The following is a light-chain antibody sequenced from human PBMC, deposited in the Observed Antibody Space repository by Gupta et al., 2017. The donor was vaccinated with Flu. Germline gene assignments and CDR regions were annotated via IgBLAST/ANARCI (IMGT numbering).Light chain of an antibody. Sequence: EIVMTPSPATLSVSPGERATLSCRASQSVSSKLAWYQQKPGQAPRLLIYGTSTRATGIPARFSGSGSGTEFTLTISSLQSEDFAVYYCQQYNNWPMYTFGQGTKLEIK. CDR2: GTS. CDR1: QSVSSK. J-gene: IGKJ2*01. V-gene: IGKV3-15*01. CDR3: QQYNNWPMYT.